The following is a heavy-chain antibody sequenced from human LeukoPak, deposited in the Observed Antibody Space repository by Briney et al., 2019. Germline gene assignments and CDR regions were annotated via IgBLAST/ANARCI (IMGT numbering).Heavy chain of an antibody. V-gene: IGHV3-33*01. CDR1: GFIFRNYG. D-gene: IGHD6-25*01. J-gene: IGHJ4*02. CDR2: IWSDGGSK. CDR3: ARWGMATAGGIDY. Sequence: PGGSLRLSCAASGFIFRNYGMHWVRQAPGKGLEWVALIWSDGGSKYYADSVKGRFTISRDNSKNTVDLQMTSLAAEDTAVYFCARWGMATAGGIDYWGQGALVTVSS.